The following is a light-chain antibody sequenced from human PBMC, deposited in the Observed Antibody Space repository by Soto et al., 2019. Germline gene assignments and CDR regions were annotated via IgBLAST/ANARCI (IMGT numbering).Light chain of an antibody. CDR2: EVS. CDR3: SSYAGSNKRYV. J-gene: IGLJ1*01. V-gene: IGLV2-8*01. CDR1: SSEVGGYNY. Sequence: QSALTQTPSGSGSPGKARTISCPETSSEVGGYNYVSWYQQHPGKAPKLMIYEVSKRPSGVPDRFSGSKSGNTASLIVSGLQAEDEADYYCSSYAGSNKRYVFGTGTKVTV.